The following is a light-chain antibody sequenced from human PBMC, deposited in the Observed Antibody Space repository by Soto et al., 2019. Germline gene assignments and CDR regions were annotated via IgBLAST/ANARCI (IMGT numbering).Light chain of an antibody. J-gene: IGLJ3*02. CDR1: SSDVGGSNY. CDR2: DVT. Sequence: QSVLTQPPSASGSPGQSVTISCTGTSSDVGGSNYVSWYQQHPDRAPKLIIYDVTTRPSGVPDRFSGSKSGNTASLTVSGLKDEDEADYSCSSNAGSNNRVFGGGTKLNVL. V-gene: IGLV2-8*01. CDR3: SSNAGSNNRV.